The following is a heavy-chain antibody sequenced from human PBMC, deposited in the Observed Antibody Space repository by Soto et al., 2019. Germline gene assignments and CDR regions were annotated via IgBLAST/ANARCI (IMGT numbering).Heavy chain of an antibody. CDR1: GGSISSSSYY. V-gene: IGHV4-39*01. Sequence: QLQLQESGPGLVKPSETLSLTCTVSGGSISSSSYYWGWIRQPPGKGLEWIGSIYYSGSTYYNPSLKSRVTISVDTSKNQFSLKLSSVTAADTAVYYCARHISHSFSLVAATRGFDYWGQGTLVTVSS. J-gene: IGHJ4*02. CDR3: ARHISHSFSLVAATRGFDY. D-gene: IGHD2-15*01. CDR2: IYYSGST.